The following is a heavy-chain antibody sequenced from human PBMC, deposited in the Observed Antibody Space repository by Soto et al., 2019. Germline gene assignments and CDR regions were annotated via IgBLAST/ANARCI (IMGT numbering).Heavy chain of an antibody. CDR1: GYTFIGHY. Sequence: QVRLVQSGAEVEKPGASVKVSCKASGYTFIGHYLHWVRQAPGQGLEWLGWTNPSSGATNFAQKFQGRVTMTRDTSISTAYLELSRLRSDDTAVYYCAREAGTTGNYYYGMDVWGQGTTVTVSS. J-gene: IGHJ6*02. D-gene: IGHD1-7*01. V-gene: IGHV1-2*02. CDR3: AREAGTTGNYYYGMDV. CDR2: TNPSSGAT.